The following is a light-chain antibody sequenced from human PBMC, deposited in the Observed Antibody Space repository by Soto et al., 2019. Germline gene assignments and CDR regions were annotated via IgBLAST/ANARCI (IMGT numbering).Light chain of an antibody. J-gene: IGKJ4*01. CDR1: HNVYED. V-gene: IGKV3-11*01. CDR2: DAS. Sequence: EIELSQSPATLSLSPEERATLSYRASHNVYEDVDWYKQEPGQAPRLLIYDASNRATGIPARFSGSGSGTDFNLTISSLEPEDVAVYYCQQRAKWVTFGRGTKVDIK. CDR3: QQRAKWVT.